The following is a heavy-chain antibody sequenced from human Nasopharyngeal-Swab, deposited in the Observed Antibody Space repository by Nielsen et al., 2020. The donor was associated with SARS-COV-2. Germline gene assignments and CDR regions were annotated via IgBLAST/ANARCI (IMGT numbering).Heavy chain of an antibody. CDR2: ISSSSSYI. J-gene: IGHJ4*02. CDR3: ARVAGLTAAAGDY. V-gene: IGHV3-21*01. Sequence: WIRQPPGKGLEWVSSISSSSSYIYYADSVKGRFTISRDNAKNSLYLQMNSLRAEDTAVYYCARVAGLTAAAGDYWGQGTLVTVSS. D-gene: IGHD6-13*01.